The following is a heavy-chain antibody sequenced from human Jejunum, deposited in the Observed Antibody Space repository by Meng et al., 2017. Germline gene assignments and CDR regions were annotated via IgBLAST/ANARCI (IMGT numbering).Heavy chain of an antibody. CDR2: ISNDASKE. V-gene: IGHV3-30*04. Sequence: GESLKISCAASGFIFSTYAMNWVRQAPGKGLEWVALISNDASKEYYADSVKGRFTVSRDNSKNTVYLQINSLRLQDTALYFCARGGPGEGGAIPYWGQVTLVTVSS. CDR3: ARGGPGEGGAIPY. J-gene: IGHJ4*02. CDR1: GFIFSTYA. D-gene: IGHD3-16*02.